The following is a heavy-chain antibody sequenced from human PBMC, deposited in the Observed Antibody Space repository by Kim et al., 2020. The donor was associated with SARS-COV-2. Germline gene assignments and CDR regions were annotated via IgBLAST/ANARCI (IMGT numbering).Heavy chain of an antibody. D-gene: IGHD2-2*01. CDR1: GGSISSGGYY. V-gene: IGHV4-31*03. CDR2: IYYSGST. CDR3: ATNIVVVPAAHYYYYGIEV. Sequence: SETLSLTCTVSGGSISSGGYYWSWIRQHPGKGLEWIGYIYYSGSTYYNPSLKSRVTISVDTSKNQFSLKLSSVTAADTAVYYCATNIVVVPAAHYYYYGIEVWDQGTTDTVSS. J-gene: IGHJ6*02.